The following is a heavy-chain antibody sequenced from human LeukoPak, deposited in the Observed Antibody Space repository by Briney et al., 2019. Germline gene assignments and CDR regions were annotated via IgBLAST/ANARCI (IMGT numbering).Heavy chain of an antibody. Sequence: GGSLRLSCAASGFTVSSNYMSWVRQAPGKGLEWVSVIYSGGSTYYADSVKGRFTISRDNSKNTLYLQMNSLRAEDTAVYYCARGAVVTYFDYWGRGTLVTVSS. V-gene: IGHV3-66*02. CDR1: GFTVSSNY. D-gene: IGHD4-23*01. CDR3: ARGAVVTYFDY. J-gene: IGHJ4*02. CDR2: IYSGGST.